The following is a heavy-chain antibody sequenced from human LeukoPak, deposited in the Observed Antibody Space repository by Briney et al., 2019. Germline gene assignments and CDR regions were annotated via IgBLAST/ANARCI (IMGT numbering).Heavy chain of an antibody. Sequence: ASVKVSCKASGYTFTSYGISWVRQAPGQGLEWMGIINPSGGSTNYAQKFQGRVTMTGDTSTSTVYMELSSLRSEDTAVYYCARDQGGSSPHYGMDVWGQGTTVTVSS. CDR3: ARDQGGSSPHYGMDV. J-gene: IGHJ6*02. V-gene: IGHV1-46*01. CDR2: INPSGGST. D-gene: IGHD1-26*01. CDR1: GYTFTSYG.